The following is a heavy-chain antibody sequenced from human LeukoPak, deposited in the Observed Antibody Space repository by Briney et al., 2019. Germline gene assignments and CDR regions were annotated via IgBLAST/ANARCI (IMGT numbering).Heavy chain of an antibody. CDR1: GYTFTGYY. Sequence: GASVKVSCKASGYTFTGYYMHWVRQAPGQGLEWMGWINPNSGGTNYAQKFQGRVTMTRDTSISTAYMELSRLRSDDTAVYYCARAPPFSGYCSSTSCPRGGRFDPWGQGTLVTVSS. J-gene: IGHJ5*02. CDR3: ARAPPFSGYCSSTSCPRGGRFDP. D-gene: IGHD2-2*01. CDR2: INPNSGGT. V-gene: IGHV1-2*02.